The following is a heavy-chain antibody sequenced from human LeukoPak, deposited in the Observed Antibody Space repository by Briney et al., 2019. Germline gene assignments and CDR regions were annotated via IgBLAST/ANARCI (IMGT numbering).Heavy chain of an antibody. CDR2: IRYDGSNK. Sequence: GGSLRLSCAASGFTFSSYGMHWVRQAPGKGLEWVAFIRYDGSNKYYADSVKGRFTISRDNSKNTLYLQMNSLRAEDTAVYYCAKDKGSGSYYIGSMDVWGKGTTVTISS. J-gene: IGHJ6*04. CDR1: GFTFSSYG. D-gene: IGHD3-10*01. V-gene: IGHV3-30*02. CDR3: AKDKGSGSYYIGSMDV.